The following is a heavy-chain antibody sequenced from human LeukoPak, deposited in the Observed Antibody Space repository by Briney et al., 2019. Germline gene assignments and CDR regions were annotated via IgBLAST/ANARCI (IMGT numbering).Heavy chain of an antibody. CDR3: ATDSCGYSGYDCYYGMDV. D-gene: IGHD5-12*01. J-gene: IGHJ6*04. Sequence: ASVKVSCKVSGYTLTELSMHWVRQAPGKGLEWMGGFDPEDGETIYAQKFQGRDTMTEDTSTDTAYMELSSLRSEDTAVYYCATDSCGYSGYDCYYGMDVWGKGTTVTVSS. CDR2: FDPEDGET. CDR1: GYTLTELS. V-gene: IGHV1-24*01.